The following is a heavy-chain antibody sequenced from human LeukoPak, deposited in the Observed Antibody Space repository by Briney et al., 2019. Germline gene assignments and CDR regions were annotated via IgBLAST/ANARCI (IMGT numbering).Heavy chain of an antibody. V-gene: IGHV1-2*02. J-gene: IGHJ4*02. CDR1: GYTFTGYY. D-gene: IGHD6-19*01. CDR3: ARDPLIAVAGTPFDY. CDR2: INPNSGGT. Sequence: GASVKVSCKASGYTFTGYYMHWVRQAPGQGLEWMGWINPNSGGTNYAQKFQGRVTMTRDTSISTAYMELSSLRSEDTAVYYCARDPLIAVAGTPFDYWGQGTLVTVSS.